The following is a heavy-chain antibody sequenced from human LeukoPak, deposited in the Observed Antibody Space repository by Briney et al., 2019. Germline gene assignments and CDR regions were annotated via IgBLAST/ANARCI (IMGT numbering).Heavy chain of an antibody. D-gene: IGHD4-11*01. CDR1: GGSISSGSYY. J-gene: IGHJ6*03. Sequence: PSETLSLTCTVSGGSISSGSYYWSWIRQPAGKGLEWIGRIYTSGSTSYNPSLKSRVTISVDTSKNQFSLKLSSVTAADTAVYYCARDYGNNYYYYYMDVWGKGTTVTISS. V-gene: IGHV4-61*02. CDR3: ARDYGNNYYYYYMDV. CDR2: IYTSGST.